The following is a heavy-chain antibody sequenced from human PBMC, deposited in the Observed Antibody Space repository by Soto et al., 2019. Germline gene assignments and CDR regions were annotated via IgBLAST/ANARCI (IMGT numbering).Heavy chain of an antibody. D-gene: IGHD3-10*01. Sequence: SETLSLTCTVSGGSISSYYWSWIRQPPGKGLEWIGYIYYSGSTNYNPSLKSRVTISVDTSKNQFSLKLSSVTAAVTAVYYCARHSGQSSFGYWGQGTLVTVSS. CDR2: IYYSGST. CDR3: ARHSGQSSFGY. V-gene: IGHV4-59*08. J-gene: IGHJ4*02. CDR1: GGSISSYY.